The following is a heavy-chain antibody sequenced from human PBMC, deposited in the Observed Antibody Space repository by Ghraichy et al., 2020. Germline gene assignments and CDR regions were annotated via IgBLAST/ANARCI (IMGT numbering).Heavy chain of an antibody. V-gene: IGHV4-59*01. CDR2: IYYTGST. CDR3: ASDSSGWSGLNY. Sequence: SETLSLTCTVSGGSISSYFWSWIRQPPGKGLEWIGYIYYTGSTIYNPSLKSRVTISLDTSKNEFALKLSSVTGADTAVYYCASDSSGWSGLNYWGQGTQVTVSS. CDR1: GGSISSYF. D-gene: IGHD6-19*01. J-gene: IGHJ4*02.